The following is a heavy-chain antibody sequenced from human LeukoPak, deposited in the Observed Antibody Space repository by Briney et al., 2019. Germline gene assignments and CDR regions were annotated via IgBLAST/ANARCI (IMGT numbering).Heavy chain of an antibody. CDR1: GYSFTAQY. V-gene: IGHV1-2*02. D-gene: IGHD3-16*02. CDR3: ASYPRSVDTPPFDY. Sequence: ASVKVSCKASGYSFTAQYMHWLRQAPVQGLEWMGWINPNNGDTKYAQNFLGRVIMTRDTSTTTAYMELSSLRSDDTAVYFCASYPRSVDTPPFDYWGQGTLVTVSS. CDR2: INPNNGDT. J-gene: IGHJ4*02.